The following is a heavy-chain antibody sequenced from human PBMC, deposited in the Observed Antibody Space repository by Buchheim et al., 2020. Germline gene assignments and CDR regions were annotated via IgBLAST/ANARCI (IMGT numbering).Heavy chain of an antibody. CDR3: AARWGMDV. CDR1: GFTFRSSW. V-gene: IGHV3-7*01. D-gene: IGHD2-15*01. J-gene: IGHJ6*02. Sequence: EVQLVESGGGLVQPGGSLRLSCAASGFTFRSSWMSWVRQAPGKGLEWVANIKQDGSEKYYVDSVKGRFTISRDNARNSLYLQMNSLRADDTAAYYCAARWGMDVWGQGTT. CDR2: IKQDGSEK.